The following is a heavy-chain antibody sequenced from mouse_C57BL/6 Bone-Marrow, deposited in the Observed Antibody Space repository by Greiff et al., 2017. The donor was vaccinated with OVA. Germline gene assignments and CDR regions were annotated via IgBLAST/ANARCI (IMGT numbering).Heavy chain of an antibody. D-gene: IGHD1-1*01. J-gene: IGHJ1*03. CDR3: ARERTTVVAPREYFDV. CDR1: GYSFTGYY. CDR2: INPSTGGT. Sequence: VQLKQSGPELVKPGASVKISCKASGYSFTGYYMNWVKQSPEKSLEWIGEINPSTGGTTYNQKFKAKATLTVDKSSSTAYMQLKSLTSEDSAVYYCARERTTVVAPREYFDVWGTGTTVTVSS. V-gene: IGHV1-42*01.